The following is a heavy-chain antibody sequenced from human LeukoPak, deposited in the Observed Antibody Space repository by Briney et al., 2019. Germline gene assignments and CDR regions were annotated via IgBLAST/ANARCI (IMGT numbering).Heavy chain of an antibody. CDR3: ARAHYSDAFDI. Sequence: AGGSLRLSCAASGFTFSSYSINWVRQAPGKGLEWVSSISSSSSYIYYADSVKGRFTISRDNAKNSLYLQMNSLRAEDTAVYYCARAHYSDAFDIWGQGTMVTVSS. D-gene: IGHD2-15*01. CDR1: GFTFSSYS. V-gene: IGHV3-21*01. CDR2: ISSSSSYI. J-gene: IGHJ3*02.